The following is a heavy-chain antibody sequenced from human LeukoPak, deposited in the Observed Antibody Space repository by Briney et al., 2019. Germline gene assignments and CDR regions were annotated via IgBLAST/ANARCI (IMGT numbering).Heavy chain of an antibody. V-gene: IGHV4-34*01. CDR1: GGSFSGYY. CDR2: INHSGST. CDR3: ARHPGVDGYWYFDL. Sequence: SETLSLTCAVYGGSFSGYYWSWIRQPPGKGLEWIREINHSGSTNYNPSLKSRVTMSVDTSKNQFSRKLSSVTAAYTAVYYCARHPGVDGYWYFDLWGRGTLVTVSS. D-gene: IGHD3-10*01. J-gene: IGHJ2*01.